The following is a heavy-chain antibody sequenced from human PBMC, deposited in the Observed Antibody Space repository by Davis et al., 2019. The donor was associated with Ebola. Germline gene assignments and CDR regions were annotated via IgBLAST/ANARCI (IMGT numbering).Heavy chain of an antibody. Sequence: SETLSLTCTVSGGSISSYYWSWIRQPPGKGLEWIGYIYYSGSTNYNPSLKSRVTISVDTSKNQFSLKLSSVTAADTAVYYCARLLGSTASKYYNGMDVWGQGTTVTVSS. D-gene: IGHD3-16*01. J-gene: IGHJ6*02. CDR2: IYYSGST. CDR1: GGSISSYY. CDR3: ARLLGSTASKYYNGMDV. V-gene: IGHV4-59*08.